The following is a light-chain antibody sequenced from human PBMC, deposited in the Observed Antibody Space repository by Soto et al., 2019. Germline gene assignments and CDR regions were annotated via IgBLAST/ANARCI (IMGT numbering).Light chain of an antibody. J-gene: IGKJ1*01. CDR3: QQYNNWPVT. CDR1: QSVSSN. V-gene: IGKV3-15*01. CDR2: GAS. Sequence: EIVMTQSPATLSVSPGERATLSCRASQSVSSNLAWYQQKPGQAPRLLIYGASTRATGIPARFSGSGSGTEFTLTISSLQSEDFAVYYCQQYNNWPVTFGHGTKVEIQ.